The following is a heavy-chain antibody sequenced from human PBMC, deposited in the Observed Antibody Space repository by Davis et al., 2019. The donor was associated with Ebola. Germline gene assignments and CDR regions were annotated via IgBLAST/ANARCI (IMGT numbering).Heavy chain of an antibody. Sequence: PSETLSLTCAISGNSVSSGSAGWNWIRQSPSRGLEWLGRIYYTSKWYNHYASSVKSRTTINPDTSKNQFSLQLNSVTPEDTAVYYCARGWLRSGFDSWGQGTLVTVSS. J-gene: IGHJ4*02. D-gene: IGHD5-12*01. CDR2: IYYTSKWYN. CDR1: GNSVSSGSAG. CDR3: ARGWLRSGFDS. V-gene: IGHV6-1*01.